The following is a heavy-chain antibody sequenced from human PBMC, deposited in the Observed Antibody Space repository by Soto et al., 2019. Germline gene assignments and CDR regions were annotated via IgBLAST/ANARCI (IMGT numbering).Heavy chain of an antibody. CDR3: AKGKAYYDSSGYYYFQYYYYYYGMDV. Sequence: GGSLRLSCAASGFTFSSYAMSWVRQAPGKGLEWVSAISGSGGSTYYADSVKGRFTISRDNSKNTLYLQMNSLRAEDTAVYYCAKGKAYYDSSGYYYFQYYYYYYGMDVWGQGTTVTVSS. D-gene: IGHD3-22*01. J-gene: IGHJ6*02. CDR1: GFTFSSYA. V-gene: IGHV3-23*01. CDR2: ISGSGGST.